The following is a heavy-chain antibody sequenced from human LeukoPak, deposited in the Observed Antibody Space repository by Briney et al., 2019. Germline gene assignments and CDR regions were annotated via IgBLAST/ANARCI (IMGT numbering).Heavy chain of an antibody. D-gene: IGHD3-16*02. J-gene: IGHJ6*03. CDR2: IYYSGST. CDR3: ARRHYRDYMDV. V-gene: IGHV4-59*08. CDR1: GGSISSYY. Sequence: SETLSLTCTVSGGSISSYYWSWIRQPPGKGLEWIGYIYYSGSTNYNPSLKSRVTISVDTSKNQFSLKLSSVTAADTAVYYCARRHYRDYMDVWGKGTTVTVCS.